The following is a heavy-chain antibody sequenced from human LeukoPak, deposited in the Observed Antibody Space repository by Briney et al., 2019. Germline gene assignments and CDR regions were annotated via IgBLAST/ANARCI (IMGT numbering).Heavy chain of an antibody. Sequence: PGRSLRPSLSASGFSVGTHAMDSVRHAPGEGREWVAGIFGSGSSPNYTNSVKPRFTISSDNPGNTVYLQINSLRDDDTAVYYCGKTTVGYSSGQKPAWPVDFWGQGTLVTVSS. CDR1: GFSVGTHA. CDR3: GKTTVGYSSGQKPAWPVDF. V-gene: IGHV3-23*01. CDR2: IFGSGSSP. D-gene: IGHD5-18*01. J-gene: IGHJ4*02.